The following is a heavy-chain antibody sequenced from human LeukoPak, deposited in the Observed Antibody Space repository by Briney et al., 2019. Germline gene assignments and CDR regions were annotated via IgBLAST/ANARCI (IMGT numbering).Heavy chain of an antibody. CDR1: VGTCSSYA. CDR3: ARDGPAYCSGGSCYSGY. J-gene: IGHJ4*02. Sequence: GSSVKVSCKASVGTCSSYAISWVRQAPGQGVEWMGGIRPIFGTANYAQKFQGRGTITADESTSTAYMELSSLRSEDTAAYYCARDGPAYCSGGSCYSGYWGQGTLVTVSS. D-gene: IGHD2-15*01. CDR2: IRPIFGTA. V-gene: IGHV1-69*01.